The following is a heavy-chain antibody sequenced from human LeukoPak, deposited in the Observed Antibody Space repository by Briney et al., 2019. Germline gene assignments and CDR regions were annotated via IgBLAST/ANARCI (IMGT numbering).Heavy chain of an antibody. CDR1: GHTFTVYY. CDR3: ARDLGVDYGDYGDY. J-gene: IGHJ4*02. Sequence: ASVKVSCKASGHTFTVYYIHWVRQAPGQGLEWMGWINPNSGGTNYAQKFQGRVTMTRDTSISTAYMELSRLRSDDTAVYYCARDLGVDYGDYGDYWGQGTLVTVSS. CDR2: INPNSGGT. D-gene: IGHD4-17*01. V-gene: IGHV1-2*02.